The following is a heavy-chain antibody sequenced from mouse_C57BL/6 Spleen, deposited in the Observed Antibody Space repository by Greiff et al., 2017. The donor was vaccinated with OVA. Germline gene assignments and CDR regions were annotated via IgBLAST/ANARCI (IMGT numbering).Heavy chain of an antibody. V-gene: IGHV5-4*01. CDR1: GFTFSSYA. CDR3: ARDLYDYDYAMDY. J-gene: IGHJ4*01. D-gene: IGHD2-4*01. CDR2: ISDGGSYT. Sequence: DVMLVESGGGLVKPGGSLKLSCAASGFTFSSYAMSWVRQTPEKRLEWVATISDGGSYTYYPDNVKGRFTISRDNAKNNLYLQMSHLKSEDTAMYYCARDLYDYDYAMDYWGQGTSVTVSS.